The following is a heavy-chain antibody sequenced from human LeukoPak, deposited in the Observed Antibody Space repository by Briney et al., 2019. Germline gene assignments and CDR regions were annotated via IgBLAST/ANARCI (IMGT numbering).Heavy chain of an antibody. CDR2: IQYSGST. CDR3: ARGVARSTTTSGPCDI. V-gene: IGHV4-59*01. D-gene: IGHD2-2*01. CDR1: GGSISSYY. Sequence: SETLSLTCTDSGGSISSYYWSWIRQPPGKGLEWSGNIQYSGSTNYNAPPKSRVTISIDSSKNQFSLKVRSVTAADTAVYFCARGVARSTTTSGPCDIWGQGTMVTVSS. J-gene: IGHJ3*02.